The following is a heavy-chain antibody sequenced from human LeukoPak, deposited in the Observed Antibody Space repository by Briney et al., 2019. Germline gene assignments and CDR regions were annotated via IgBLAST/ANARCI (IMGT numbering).Heavy chain of an antibody. V-gene: IGHV5-51*01. J-gene: IGHJ4*02. CDR2: IYPGDSDT. CDR1: GYSFTSYW. D-gene: IGHD3-10*01. CDR3: ARHVGYYGSGSYSLYYFDY. Sequence: GKSLKISCKGSGYSFTSYWIGWVRQMPGKGLEWMGIIYPGDSDTRYSPSFQGQVTISADKSISTAYLQWSSLKASDTAMYYCARHVGYYGSGSYSLYYFDYWGQGTLVTVSS.